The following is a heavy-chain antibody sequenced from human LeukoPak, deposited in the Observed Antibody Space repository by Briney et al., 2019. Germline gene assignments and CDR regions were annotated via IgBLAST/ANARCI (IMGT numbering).Heavy chain of an antibody. CDR1: GYTFTGYY. Sequence: ASVKVSCKASGYTFTGYYMHWVRQAPGQGLEWMGWINPNSGGTNYAQKFQGRVTMTRDTSISTAYMELSRLRSDDTAVYYCASRIYGYSYGYWFDPWGRGTLVTVSS. D-gene: IGHD5-18*01. CDR2: INPNSGGT. V-gene: IGHV1-2*02. J-gene: IGHJ5*02. CDR3: ASRIYGYSYGYWFDP.